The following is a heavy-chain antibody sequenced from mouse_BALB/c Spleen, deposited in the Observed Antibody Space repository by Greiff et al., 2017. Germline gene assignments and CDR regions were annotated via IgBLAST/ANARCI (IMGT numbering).Heavy chain of an antibody. CDR2: INSNGGST. CDR1: GFTFSSYG. V-gene: IGHV5-6-3*01. D-gene: IGHD1-1*01. Sequence: EVKLMESGGGLVQPGGSLKLSCAASGFTFSSYGMSWVRQTPDKRLELVATINSNGGSTYYPDSVKGRFTISRDNAKNTLYLQMSSLKSEDTAMYYCARRDTTVALDYWGQGTTLTVSS. J-gene: IGHJ2*01. CDR3: ARRDTTVALDY.